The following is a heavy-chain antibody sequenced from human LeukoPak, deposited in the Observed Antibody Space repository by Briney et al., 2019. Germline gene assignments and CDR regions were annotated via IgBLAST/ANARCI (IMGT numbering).Heavy chain of an antibody. CDR2: IYYSGST. Sequence: SETLSLTCTVSGGSISSSSHYWGWIRQPPGKGLEWIGSIYYSGSTYYNPSLKSRVTISVDTSKNQFSLKLSSVTAADTAVYYCARVSYSSGWYDDYFDYWGQGTLVTVSS. CDR1: GGSISSSSHY. J-gene: IGHJ4*02. D-gene: IGHD6-19*01. V-gene: IGHV4-39*07. CDR3: ARVSYSSGWYDDYFDY.